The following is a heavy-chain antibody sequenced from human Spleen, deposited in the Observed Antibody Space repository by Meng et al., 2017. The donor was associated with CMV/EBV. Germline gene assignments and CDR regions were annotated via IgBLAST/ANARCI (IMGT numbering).Heavy chain of an antibody. J-gene: IGHJ1*01. Sequence: FSCTTAVVGVGWIRQPPGRALEWLALIYWHDHKRYSPSLRSRLTITKASSKNQVVLTMTNMDPVDTGTYYCADSVGSGGGSAEYFHHWGQGTLVTVSS. D-gene: IGHD3-16*01. V-gene: IGHV2-5*01. CDR3: ADSVGSGGGSAEYFHH. CDR2: IYWHDHK. CDR1: FSCTTAVVG.